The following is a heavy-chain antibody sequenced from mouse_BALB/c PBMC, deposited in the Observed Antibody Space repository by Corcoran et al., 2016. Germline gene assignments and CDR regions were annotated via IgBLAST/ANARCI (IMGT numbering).Heavy chain of an antibody. CDR1: GYTFTNYG. CDR2: INTYTGEP. J-gene: IGHJ4*01. CDR3: ARWLLRYYAMDY. Sequence: QIQLVQSGPELKKPGETVKISCKASGYTFTNYGMNWVKQAPGKGLKWMGWINTYTGEPTYADDFKGRFAFSLETSASTAYLQINNLINEDMATYFCARWLLRYYAMDYWGQGTSVTVSS. D-gene: IGHD2-3*01. V-gene: IGHV9-1*02.